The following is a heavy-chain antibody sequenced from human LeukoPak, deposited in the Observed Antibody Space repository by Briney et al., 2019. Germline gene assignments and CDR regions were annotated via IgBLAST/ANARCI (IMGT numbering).Heavy chain of an antibody. D-gene: IGHD6-13*01. V-gene: IGHV5-51*01. CDR2: IYPGDSDT. CDR1: GYSFTSYW. Sequence: GESLKISCKDSGYSFTSYWIGWVRQMPGKGLEWMGIIYPGDSDTRYSPSFQGQVTISADKSISTAYLQWSSLKASDTAMYYCARQGSIAAAGTSSTNWFDPWGQGTLVTVSS. J-gene: IGHJ5*02. CDR3: ARQGSIAAAGTSSTNWFDP.